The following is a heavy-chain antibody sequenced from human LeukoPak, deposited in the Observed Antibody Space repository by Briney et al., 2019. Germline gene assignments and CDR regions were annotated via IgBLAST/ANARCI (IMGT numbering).Heavy chain of an antibody. CDR2: INHSGST. V-gene: IGHV4-34*01. Sequence: SETLSLTCAVYGGPFSGYYWSWIRQPPGKGLEWIGEINHSGSTNYNPSLKSRVTISVDTSKNQFSLKLSSVTAADTAVYYCAASIAAAGRLGVFDIWGQGTMVTVSS. D-gene: IGHD6-13*01. CDR1: GGPFSGYY. CDR3: AASIAAAGRLGVFDI. J-gene: IGHJ3*02.